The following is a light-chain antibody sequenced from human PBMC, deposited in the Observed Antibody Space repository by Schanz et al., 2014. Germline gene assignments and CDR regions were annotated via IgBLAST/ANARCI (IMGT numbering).Light chain of an antibody. J-gene: IGLJ1*01. V-gene: IGLV2-8*01. CDR3: SSYAGSNTNYV. Sequence: QSALTQPPSASGSPGQSVTISCTGTSSDVGAYNYVSWYQQHPGKAPKLIISDVTRRPSGVPDRFSGSKSDNTASLTVSGLQAEDEADYYCSSYAGSNTNYVFGTGTKLTVL. CDR2: DVT. CDR1: SSDVGAYNY.